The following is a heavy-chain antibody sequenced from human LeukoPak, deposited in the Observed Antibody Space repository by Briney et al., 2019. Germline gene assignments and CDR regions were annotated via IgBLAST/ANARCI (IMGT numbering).Heavy chain of an antibody. V-gene: IGHV3-23*01. CDR2: ISGSGNSV. Sequence: GGSLRISCAASGFTFRNYAMSWVPQAPGKGPEWVSAISGSGNSVNYADSVRGRFTISRDDSKNTLYLQMNSLRAEDTAVYYCAKEGGGSYVARYYLDYWGQGTLVTVSS. CDR1: GFTFRNYA. CDR3: AKEGGGSYVARYYLDY. J-gene: IGHJ4*02. D-gene: IGHD1-26*01.